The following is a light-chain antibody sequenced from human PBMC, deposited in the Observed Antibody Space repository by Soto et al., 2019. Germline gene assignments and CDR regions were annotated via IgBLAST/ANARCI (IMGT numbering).Light chain of an antibody. J-gene: IGKJ1*01. Sequence: EIVLTQSPGTLSLSPGERATLSCRASQSVSSFYLAWYQQRAGQAPRLIIYDASKRAPGIPARFSGRGSGTDFTLTISSLEPEDFAVYYCQVRDVWPTFGQGTKV. V-gene: IGKV3-11*01. CDR2: DAS. CDR3: QVRDVWPT. CDR1: QSVSSFY.